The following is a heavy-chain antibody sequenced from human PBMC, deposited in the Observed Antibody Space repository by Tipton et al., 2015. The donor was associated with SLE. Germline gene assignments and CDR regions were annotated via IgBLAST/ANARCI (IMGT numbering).Heavy chain of an antibody. J-gene: IGHJ4*02. V-gene: IGHV4-34*01. CDR1: GGSFSGYY. D-gene: IGHD6-19*01. CDR2: INHRGRT. Sequence: TLSLTCAVYGGSFSGYYWSWIRQPPGKGLEWIGEINHRGRTNYNPSLKSRVTISVDTSKNQFSLKLSSVTAADTAVYYCARDGYSSGWDGDFDYWGQGILVTVSS. CDR3: ARDGYSSGWDGDFDY.